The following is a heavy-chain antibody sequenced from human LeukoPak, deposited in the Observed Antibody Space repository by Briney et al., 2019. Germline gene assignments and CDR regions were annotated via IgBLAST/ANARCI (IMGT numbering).Heavy chain of an antibody. D-gene: IGHD6-13*01. V-gene: IGHV1-18*01. Sequence: ASVKVSCKASGYTFTSYGISWVRQAPGQGLEWMGWISAYNGNTNYAQKLQGRVTMTTDTSTSTAYMELRSLRSDDTAVYYCARDHKYMAAAGQQMDVWGQGTTVTVSS. J-gene: IGHJ6*02. CDR2: ISAYNGNT. CDR3: ARDHKYMAAAGQQMDV. CDR1: GYTFTSYG.